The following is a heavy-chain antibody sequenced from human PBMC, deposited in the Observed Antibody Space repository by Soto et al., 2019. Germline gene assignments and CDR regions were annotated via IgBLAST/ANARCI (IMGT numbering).Heavy chain of an antibody. CDR3: ARHSFWNDYIWGSYHRRSAIRDWFDP. J-gene: IGHJ5*02. D-gene: IGHD3-16*02. CDR2: IYYSGST. Sequence: SETLSLTCTVSGGSISSYYWSWIRQPPGKGLEWIGYIYYSGSTNYNPSLKSRVTISVDTSKNQFSLKLSSVTAADTAVYYCARHSFWNDYIWGSYHRRSAIRDWFDPWGQGTLVTVSS. CDR1: GGSISSYY. V-gene: IGHV4-59*08.